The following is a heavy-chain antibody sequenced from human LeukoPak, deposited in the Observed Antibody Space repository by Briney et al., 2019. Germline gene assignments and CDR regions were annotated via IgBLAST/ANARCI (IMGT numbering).Heavy chain of an antibody. Sequence: GASLQISCKGSGYIFTTYWIGWVRQLPGKGVEGMGIVYPGDSDTTYSPSFQGQVTISADKSINTAYLQWTSLKASDTAMYYCAKHRRYSGSHSAFDIWGQGTMVTVSS. CDR1: GYIFTTYW. V-gene: IGHV5-51*01. CDR2: VYPGDSDT. J-gene: IGHJ3*02. CDR3: AKHRRYSGSHSAFDI. D-gene: IGHD1-26*01.